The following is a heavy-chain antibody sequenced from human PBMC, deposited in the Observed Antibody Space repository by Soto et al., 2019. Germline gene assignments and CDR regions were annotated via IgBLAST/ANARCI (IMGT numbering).Heavy chain of an antibody. V-gene: IGHV4-31*03. D-gene: IGHD4-17*01. J-gene: IGHJ2*01. CDR3: AKTYGDPTRYWYFDL. Sequence: SETLSLTCTVSGGSISSGGYYWSWIRQHPGKGLEWIGYIYYSGSTYYNPSLKSRVTISVDTSKNQFSLKLSSVTAADTAVYYCAKTYGDPTRYWYFDLWGRGTLVTVSS. CDR1: GGSISSGGYY. CDR2: IYYSGST.